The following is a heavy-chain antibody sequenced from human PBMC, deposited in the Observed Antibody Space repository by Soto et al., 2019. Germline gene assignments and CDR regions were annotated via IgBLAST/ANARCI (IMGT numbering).Heavy chain of an antibody. D-gene: IGHD3-10*01. CDR3: ARMWTNGSGSKKDQNYYYYYGMDV. Sequence: ASVKVSCKASGYTFTSYYMHWVRQAPGQGLEWMGIINPSGGSTSYAQKFQDRVTMTRDTSTSTVYMELSSLRSEDTAVYYCARMWTNGSGSKKDQNYYYYYGMDVWGQGTTVTVSS. J-gene: IGHJ6*02. CDR1: GYTFTSYY. CDR2: INPSGGST. V-gene: IGHV1-46*01.